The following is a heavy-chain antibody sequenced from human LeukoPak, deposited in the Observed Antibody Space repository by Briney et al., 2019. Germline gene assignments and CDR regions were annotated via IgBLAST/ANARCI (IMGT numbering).Heavy chain of an antibody. V-gene: IGHV4-30-4*01. J-gene: IGHJ3*02. CDR2: IYYSGST. D-gene: IGHD2-21*01. CDR1: GGSISGGDYY. CDR3: ARVDWAGRFAFDI. Sequence: SQTLSLTCTVSGGSISGGDYYWSWIRQPPGTGLEWIGYIYYSGSTCYNPSLKSRVTISVDTSKNQFSLKLSSVTAADTAVYYCARVDWAGRFAFDIWGQGTMVTVSS.